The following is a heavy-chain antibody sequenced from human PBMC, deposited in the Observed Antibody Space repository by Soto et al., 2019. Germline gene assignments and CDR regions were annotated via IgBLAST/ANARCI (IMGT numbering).Heavy chain of an antibody. Sequence: VQLVESGGGLVKPGGSLRLSCAASGFTFSSYSMNWVRQAPGKGLEWVAVISYDGSNKYYADSVKGRFTISRDNSKNTLYLQMNSLRAEDTAVYYCARGGKATLPPFDYWGQGTLVTVSS. CDR1: GFTFSSYS. CDR2: ISYDGSNK. D-gene: IGHD2-15*01. J-gene: IGHJ4*02. CDR3: ARGGKATLPPFDY. V-gene: IGHV3-30*03.